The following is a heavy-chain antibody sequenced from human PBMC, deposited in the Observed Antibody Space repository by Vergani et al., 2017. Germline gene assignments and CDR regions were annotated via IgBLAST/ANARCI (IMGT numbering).Heavy chain of an antibody. Sequence: EVQLVESGGGLVQPGRSLRLSCAASGFTFDDYAMHWVRQAPGKGLEWVSGISWNSGSIGYADSVKGRFTISRDNAKNSLYLQMNSLRAEDTALYYCAKVSDNYYYMYVWGKGTTVTVSS. J-gene: IGHJ6*03. D-gene: IGHD3-10*01. CDR2: ISWNSGSI. CDR3: AKVSDNYYYMYV. V-gene: IGHV3-9*01. CDR1: GFTFDDYA.